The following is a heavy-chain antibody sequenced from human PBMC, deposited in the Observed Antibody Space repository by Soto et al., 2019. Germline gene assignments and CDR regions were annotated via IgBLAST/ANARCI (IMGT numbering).Heavy chain of an antibody. D-gene: IGHD2-2*01. CDR3: ARAQRPAYCSSTSRYGTYYFDY. CDR2: IYYSGST. J-gene: IGHJ4*02. V-gene: IGHV4-59*01. CDR1: GGSISSYY. Sequence: SETLSLTCTVSGGSISSYYWSWIRQPPGKGLEWIGYIYYSGSTNYNPSLKSRVTISVDTSKNQFSLKLSSVTAADTAVYYCARAQRPAYCSSTSRYGTYYFDYWGQGPLVTVSS.